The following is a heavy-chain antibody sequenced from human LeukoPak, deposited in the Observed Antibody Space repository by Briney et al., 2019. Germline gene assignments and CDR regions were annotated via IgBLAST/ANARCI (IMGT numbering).Heavy chain of an antibody. CDR2: VFYNGAT. V-gene: IGHV4-39*07. J-gene: IGHJ1*01. CDR1: GGSISSSIYY. D-gene: IGHD3-22*01. Sequence: PSETLSLTCIVSGGSISSSIYYWAWVRQPPGKGLEWIGTVFYNGATQYSPSLKSRVTISVDTSKNQFSLKLSSVTAADTAVYYCARGGSGYATEYFQHWGQGTLVTVSS. CDR3: ARGGSGYATEYFQH.